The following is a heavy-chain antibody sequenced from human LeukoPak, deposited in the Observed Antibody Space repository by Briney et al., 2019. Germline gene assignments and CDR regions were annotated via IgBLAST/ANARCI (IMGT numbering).Heavy chain of an antibody. V-gene: IGHV1-2*02. CDR3: ARDPLDSGDYSY. Sequence: ASVKVSCKASGYTFTGYYIHWVRQAPGQGLEWMGCINPNSGGTNYAQKFQGMVTMTWDSSISTAYLELSRLRSDDTAVYFCARDPLDSGDYSYWGPGTLVTVSS. J-gene: IGHJ4*02. CDR2: INPNSGGT. CDR1: GYTFTGYY. D-gene: IGHD4-17*01.